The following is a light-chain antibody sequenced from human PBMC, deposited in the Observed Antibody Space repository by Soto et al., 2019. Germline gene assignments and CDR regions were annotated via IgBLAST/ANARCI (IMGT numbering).Light chain of an antibody. V-gene: IGKV3-20*01. CDR1: QSVSSSY. J-gene: IGKJ5*01. CDR2: GAS. Sequence: EIVLTQSPGTLSLSPGERATLSCRASQSVSSSYLAWYQQKPGQAPRLLIYGASSRATGIPDRFSGSGSGTDFSLTISRLEPEDFAVYYCQQSGSSSFGHGTRLEIK. CDR3: QQSGSSS.